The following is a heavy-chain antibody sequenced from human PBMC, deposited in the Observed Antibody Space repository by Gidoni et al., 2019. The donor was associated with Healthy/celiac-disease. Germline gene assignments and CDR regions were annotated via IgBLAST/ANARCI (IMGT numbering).Heavy chain of an antibody. V-gene: IGHV1-69*01. CDR2: TIPIFGKA. D-gene: IGHD1-1*01. CDR1: GGTFSSYA. J-gene: IGHJ6*02. CDR3: ARGTGNSVDV. Sequence: QVQLVQSGAEVKKPGSSVKVSCKASGGTFSSYAISWVRQAPGQGLEWMGGTIPIFGKANYEKKFQGRVTINAYEYKSTADMELSSLRSEDTAVYYCARGTGNSVDVWGQGTTVTVSS.